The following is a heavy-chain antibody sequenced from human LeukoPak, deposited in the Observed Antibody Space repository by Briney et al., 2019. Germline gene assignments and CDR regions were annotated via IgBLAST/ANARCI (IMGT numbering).Heavy chain of an antibody. CDR2: INAGNGNT. J-gene: IGHJ4*02. CDR3: ARDRLSYCGGDCSFGY. D-gene: IGHD2-21*02. Sequence: ASVKVSCKASGYTFTSYAMHWVRQAPGQRLKWMGWINAGNGNTKYLQKFQGRVTITRDTSASTAYMELSSLRSDDTAVYYCARDRLSYCGGDCSFGYWGQGTLVTVSS. V-gene: IGHV1-3*01. CDR1: GYTFTSYA.